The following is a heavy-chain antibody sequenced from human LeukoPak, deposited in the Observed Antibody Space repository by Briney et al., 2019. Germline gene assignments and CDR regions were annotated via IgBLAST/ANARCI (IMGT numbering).Heavy chain of an antibody. CDR1: GFTFSDYW. D-gene: IGHD4-11*01. CDR2: INQDGSEK. CDR3: GRSPDIGTVDY. J-gene: IGHJ4*02. V-gene: IGHV3-7*01. Sequence: HAGESLRLSCAASGFTFSDYWMSWVRQAPGKGLEWVANINQDGSEKYYVDSMKGRFAISRDNAKSSLYLEMNSLRDEDTAIYYCGRSPDIGTVDYWGQGTLATVSS.